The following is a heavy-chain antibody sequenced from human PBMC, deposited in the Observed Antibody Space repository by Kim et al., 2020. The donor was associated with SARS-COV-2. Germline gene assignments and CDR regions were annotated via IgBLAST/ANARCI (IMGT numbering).Heavy chain of an antibody. CDR3: ARQVGTRPGYGMDV. Sequence: PSFQGHVTISADKSISTAYLQWSSLKASDTAMYYCARQVGTRPGYGMDVWGQGTTVTVSS. V-gene: IGHV5-10-1*01. D-gene: IGHD1-1*01. J-gene: IGHJ6*02.